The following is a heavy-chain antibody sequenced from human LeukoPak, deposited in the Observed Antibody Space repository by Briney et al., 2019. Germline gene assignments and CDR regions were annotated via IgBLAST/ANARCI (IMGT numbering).Heavy chain of an antibody. Sequence: SETLSLTCTVSGYSISSGYYWGWIRQPPGKGLEWIGSIYHSGSTYYNPSLKSRVTISVDTSKNQFSLKLSSVTAADTAVYYCARLLGGIAAAGTDFIDYWGQGTLVTVSS. CDR2: IYHSGST. D-gene: IGHD6-13*01. CDR3: ARLLGGIAAAGTDFIDY. V-gene: IGHV4-38-2*02. J-gene: IGHJ4*02. CDR1: GYSISSGYY.